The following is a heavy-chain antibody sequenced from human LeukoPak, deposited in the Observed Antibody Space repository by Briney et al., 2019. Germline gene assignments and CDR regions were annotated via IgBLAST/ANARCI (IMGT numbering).Heavy chain of an antibody. CDR2: ISYDGSNK. CDR3: ARGDRGSSWRYDL. CDR1: GFTFSSYA. J-gene: IGHJ2*01. Sequence: GGSLRLSCAASGFTFSSYAMHWVRQAPGKGLVWVAVISYDGSNKYYADSVKGRFTISRDNSKNTLYLQMNSLRAEDTAVYYRARGDRGSSWRYDLWGRGTLVTVSS. D-gene: IGHD6-13*01. V-gene: IGHV3-30*04.